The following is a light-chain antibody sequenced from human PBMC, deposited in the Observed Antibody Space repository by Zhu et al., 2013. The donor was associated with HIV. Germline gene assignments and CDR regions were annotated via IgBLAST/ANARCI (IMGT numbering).Light chain of an antibody. CDR2: GAS. Sequence: EIVLTQSPGTLSLSPGERATLSCRASHSVSSIYLAWYQQKPGQAPRLLIYGASTRATGIPDRFSGSGSGTDFTLTISSLEPEDFAVYYCQQYGSSPLWTFGQGTKVEVK. CDR1: HSVSSIY. CDR3: QQYGSSPLWT. J-gene: IGKJ1*01. V-gene: IGKV3-20*01.